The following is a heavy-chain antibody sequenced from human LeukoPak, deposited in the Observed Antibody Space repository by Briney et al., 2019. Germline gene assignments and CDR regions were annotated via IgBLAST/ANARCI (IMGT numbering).Heavy chain of an antibody. CDR2: ISGGGST. V-gene: IGHV3-23*01. CDR3: TRGLVITVVTWRACDI. CDR1: GFTFSSYA. D-gene: IGHD4-23*01. Sequence: GGSLRLSCAASGFTFSSYAMSCVRQAPGKGLEWVSAISGGGSTYYANSVKGRFTISRDNAKKTLYLQMNSLRAEDMAVYYCTRGLVITVVTWRACDIWGEGTTVTVSS. J-gene: IGHJ3*02.